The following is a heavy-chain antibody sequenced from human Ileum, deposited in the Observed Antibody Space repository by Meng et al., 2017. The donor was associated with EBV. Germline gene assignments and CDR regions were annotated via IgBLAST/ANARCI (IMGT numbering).Heavy chain of an antibody. Sequence: QAQLKQGGAGLLKPSETLSLTWAVYGGFFSGYYWSWIRQSRGKGLEWIGEINHSGSTNYNPSLKSRVTISVDTSKNQFSLKLTSVTAADTAVYYCAREARSSGYHPGIGPWGQGTLVTVSS. CDR2: INHSGST. D-gene: IGHD3-22*01. CDR1: GGFFSGYY. V-gene: IGHV4-34*02. J-gene: IGHJ5*02. CDR3: AREARSSGYHPGIGP.